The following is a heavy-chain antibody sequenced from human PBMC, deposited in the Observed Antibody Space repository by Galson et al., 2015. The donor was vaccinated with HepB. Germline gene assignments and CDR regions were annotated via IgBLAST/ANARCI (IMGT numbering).Heavy chain of an antibody. V-gene: IGHV3-11*06. D-gene: IGHD4-17*01. Sequence: SLRLSCAASGFTFSDYYMSWIRQAPGKGLEWVSYISSSSSYTNYADSVKGRFTISRDNAKNSLYLQMNSLRAEDTAVYYCARDLGDYGDYYFDYWGQGTLVTVSS. CDR3: ARDLGDYGDYYFDY. J-gene: IGHJ4*02. CDR2: ISSSSSYT. CDR1: GFTFSDYY.